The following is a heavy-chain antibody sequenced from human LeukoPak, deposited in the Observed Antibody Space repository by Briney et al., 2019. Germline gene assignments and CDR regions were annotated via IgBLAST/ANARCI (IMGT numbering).Heavy chain of an antibody. CDR2: IFGNDKT. CDR3: VKEAPGTTVYY. D-gene: IGHD4-17*01. CDR1: GFNVSNNY. J-gene: IGHJ4*02. Sequence: GGSLRLSCAASGFNVSNNYISWVRQAPGEGLEWVSVIFGNDKTYYADSVKGRFTISRDSSTNTVYLQMASLRAEDTAMYYCVKEAPGTTVYYWGQGTLVTVSP. V-gene: IGHV3-66*01.